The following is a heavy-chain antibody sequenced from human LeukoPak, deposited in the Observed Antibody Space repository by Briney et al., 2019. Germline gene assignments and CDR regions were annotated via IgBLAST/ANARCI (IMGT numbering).Heavy chain of an antibody. CDR3: ARVPMVRGVTPWGAFDI. J-gene: IGHJ3*02. D-gene: IGHD3-10*01. CDR2: ISSSGSTI. V-gene: IGHV3-48*03. CDR1: GFTFSSYE. Sequence: GGSLRLSCAASGFTFSSYEMNWVRQAPGKGLEWVSYISSSGSTIYYADSVKGQFTISRDNAKNSLYLQMNSLRAEDTAVYYCARVPMVRGVTPWGAFDIWGQGTMATVSS.